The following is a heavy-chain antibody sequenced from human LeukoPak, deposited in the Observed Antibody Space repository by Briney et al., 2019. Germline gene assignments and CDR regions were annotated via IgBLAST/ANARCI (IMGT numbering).Heavy chain of an antibody. J-gene: IGHJ5*02. CDR1: GFTFSTYW. CDR2: IKQDGSEK. V-gene: IGHV3-7*01. CDR3: VRGPNWFDP. Sequence: PGGSLRLSCAASGFTFSTYWMSWVRQAPGKGLEWVANIKQDGSEKYYLESVKGRFTISRDNAKNSLYLQMNSLRAEDTAVYYCVRGPNWFDPWGQGTLVIVSS.